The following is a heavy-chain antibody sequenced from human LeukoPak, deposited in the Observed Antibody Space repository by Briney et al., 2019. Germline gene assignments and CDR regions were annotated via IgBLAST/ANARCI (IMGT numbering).Heavy chain of an antibody. CDR2: IYYSGST. CDR3: ASLYGSGPKWSDP. Sequence: PSETLSLTCTVSGGSISSYYWSWIRQPPGKGLEWIGYIYYSGSTNYNPSLKSRVTISVDTSKNQFSLKLSSVTAADTAVYYCASLYGSGPKWSDPWGQGTLVTVSS. J-gene: IGHJ5*02. V-gene: IGHV4-59*12. CDR1: GGSISSYY. D-gene: IGHD3-10*01.